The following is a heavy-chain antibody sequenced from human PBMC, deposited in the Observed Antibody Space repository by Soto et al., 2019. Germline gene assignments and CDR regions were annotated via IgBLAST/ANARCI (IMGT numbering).Heavy chain of an antibody. J-gene: IGHJ6*02. CDR2: INPSGGST. D-gene: IGHD2-8*01. V-gene: IGHV1-46*01. CDR3: ARGDSTDCSNGVCSFFYNHDMDV. Sequence: GASVKVSCKASGYTFTRYCMHWVRQAPGQGLEWVGIINPSGGSTSYAQKFQGRVTMTRDTSISTASMELTRLTSDDTAIYYCARGDSTDCSNGVCSFFYNHDMDVWGQGTTVNVSS. CDR1: GYTFTRYC.